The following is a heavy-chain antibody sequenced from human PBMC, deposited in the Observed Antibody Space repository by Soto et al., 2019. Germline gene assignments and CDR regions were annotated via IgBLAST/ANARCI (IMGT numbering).Heavy chain of an antibody. V-gene: IGHV3-74*01. J-gene: IGHJ6*02. Sequence: GGSLRLSCAASGFTFSSYWMHWVRQAPGKGLVWVSRINSDGSSTSYADSVKGRFTISRDNAKNTLYLQMNSLRAEDTAVYYCAIPPYYYGSGSALYYYGMDVWGQGTTVTVSS. CDR1: GFTFSSYW. CDR3: AIPPYYYGSGSALYYYGMDV. CDR2: INSDGSST. D-gene: IGHD3-10*01.